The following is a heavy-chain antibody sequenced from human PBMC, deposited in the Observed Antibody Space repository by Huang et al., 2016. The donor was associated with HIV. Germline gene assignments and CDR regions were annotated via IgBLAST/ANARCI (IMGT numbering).Heavy chain of an antibody. D-gene: IGHD1-7*01. CDR2: VWYNESNK. Sequence: QVQLVESGGGVVQPGGALRIYCAASVFSIRSYDMHWVRQGRGKGLVWGVRVWYNESNKYSAGSVKGRVTISRDNSKNSLYLQMSSLKVEDTDVYYCAKCGRSETGTPRNAFDIWGQGTTVTVSS. V-gene: IGHV3-30*02. J-gene: IGHJ3*02. CDR1: VFSIRSYD. CDR3: AKCGRSETGTPRNAFDI.